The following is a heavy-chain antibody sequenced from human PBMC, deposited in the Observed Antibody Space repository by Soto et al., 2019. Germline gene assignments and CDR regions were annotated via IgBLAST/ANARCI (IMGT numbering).Heavy chain of an antibody. CDR2: ISGSGGST. J-gene: IGHJ4*02. CDR3: AKDVSSGWKPALFDY. CDR1: GFTFSIYA. Sequence: QTGGSLRLSCAASGFTFSIYAMSWVRQAPGKGLEWVSAISGSGGSTYYADSVKGRFTISRDNSKNTLYLQMNSLRAEDTAVYYCAKDVSSGWKPALFDYWGQGTLVTVSS. V-gene: IGHV3-23*01. D-gene: IGHD6-19*01.